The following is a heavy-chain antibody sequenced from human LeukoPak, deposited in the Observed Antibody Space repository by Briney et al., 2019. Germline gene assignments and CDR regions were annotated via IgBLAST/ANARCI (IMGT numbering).Heavy chain of an antibody. CDR3: ARAPSEIGGYYPEYFRH. V-gene: IGHV3-74*01. Sequence: GGSLRLSCVASGFTFSSYWVHWVRQAPGKGLVWVSRVKSDGSTNYADSVKGRFTISRDNAKNTVSLQMNSLRAEDTGVYFCARAPSEIGGYYPEYFRHWGQGTLVTVSS. D-gene: IGHD3-22*01. CDR2: VKSDGST. J-gene: IGHJ1*01. CDR1: GFTFSSYW.